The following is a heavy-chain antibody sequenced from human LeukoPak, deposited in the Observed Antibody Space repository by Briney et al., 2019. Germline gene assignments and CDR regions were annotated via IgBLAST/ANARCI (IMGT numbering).Heavy chain of an antibody. CDR2: IEKDASRA. J-gene: IGHJ4*02. CDR1: GFTFSDFA. D-gene: IGHD1-26*01. CDR3: AKQEGALIQNWCFDH. V-gene: IGHV3-23*03. Sequence: PGGSLRLSCGASGFTFSDFAMSWVRLAPRKGLEWVSSIEKDASRAYYADSVRGRFTVSRDNSKNTLYLQMSSLRVEDTALYYCAKQEGALIQNWCFDHWGLGTLVTVSS.